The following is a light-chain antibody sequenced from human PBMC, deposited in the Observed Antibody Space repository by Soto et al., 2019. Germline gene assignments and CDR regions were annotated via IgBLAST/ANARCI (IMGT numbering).Light chain of an antibody. CDR2: RAS. CDR1: QSVGND. V-gene: IGKV3-15*01. J-gene: IGKJ5*01. CDR3: QQHNQWPIT. Sequence: ERVLMQSPATLSVSPGERAILSCRASQSVGNDLAWYQQKPGQAPRLLIYRASTRAPDTPDRFSGSGSGTEFTLTISSLQSDDIGIYSCQQHNQWPITFGQGTRLETK.